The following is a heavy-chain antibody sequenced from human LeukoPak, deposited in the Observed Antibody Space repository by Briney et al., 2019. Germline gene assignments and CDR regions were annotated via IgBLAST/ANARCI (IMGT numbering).Heavy chain of an antibody. J-gene: IGHJ4*02. CDR1: GFTFSDYY. D-gene: IGHD6-13*01. Sequence: GGSLRLSCAASGFTFSDYYMSWIRQAPGKGLEWVSYIDIISTYTNYADSVKGRFTISRDNAKNSLYLQMNSLRAEDTAVYYCGTIAAAENYWGQGTLSPSPQ. V-gene: IGHV3-11*03. CDR3: GTIAAAENY. CDR2: IDIISTYT.